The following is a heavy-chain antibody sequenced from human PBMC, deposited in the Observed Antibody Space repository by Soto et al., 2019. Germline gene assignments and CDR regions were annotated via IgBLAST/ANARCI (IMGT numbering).Heavy chain of an antibody. CDR3: ARKRRLLETSVDY. V-gene: IGHV4-30-2*02. J-gene: IGHJ4*02. CDR2: MYHSGST. CDR1: GGSISSGGYS. Sequence: TLSLTCAVSGGSISSGGYSWSWIRQPPGKGLEWIGYMYHSGSTYYNPSLKSRVTISVDTSKNQFSLKLSSVTAADTAVYYCARKRRLLETSVDYWGQGTLVTAPQ. D-gene: IGHD2-15*01.